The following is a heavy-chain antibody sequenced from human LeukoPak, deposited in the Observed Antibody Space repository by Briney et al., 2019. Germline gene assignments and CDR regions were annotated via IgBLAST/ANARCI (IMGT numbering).Heavy chain of an antibody. J-gene: IGHJ6*02. D-gene: IGHD3-9*01. V-gene: IGHV3-30*04. CDR3: ARDVLRYFDWLPHRGGNYYYGMDV. CDR2: ISYDGSNK. CDR1: GFTFSSYA. Sequence: GRSLRLSCAASGFTFSSYAMHWVRQAPGKGLEWVAVISYDGSNKYYADSVKGRFTISRDNSKNTLYLQTNSLRAEDTAVYYCARDVLRYFDWLPHRGGNYYYGMDVWGQGTTVTVSS.